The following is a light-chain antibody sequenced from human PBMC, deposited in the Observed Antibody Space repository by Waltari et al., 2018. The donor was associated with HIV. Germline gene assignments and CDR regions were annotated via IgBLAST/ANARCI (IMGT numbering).Light chain of an antibody. CDR2: QDV. V-gene: IGLV3-25*03. CDR3: QSAHNSHTI. Sequence: SYDLTQAPSVSVTPGQTAKIPCSGDALSRHFVSWYRQKPGQAPMMIIFQDVQRPSGIPARFSASTSGTIATLTISEVQAEDEADYYCQSAHNSHTIFGGGTKLTVL. J-gene: IGLJ2*01. CDR1: ALSRHF.